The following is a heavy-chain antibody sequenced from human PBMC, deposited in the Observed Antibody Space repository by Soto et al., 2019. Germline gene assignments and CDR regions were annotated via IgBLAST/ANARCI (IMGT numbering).Heavy chain of an antibody. CDR3: ATIPLTGTTGACMDV. CDR1: GYTFTSYG. Sequence: ASVKVSCKASGYTFTSYGISWVRQAPGQGLEWMGWISAYNGNTNSAQNLQGRVTMTTDTSTSTAYMELRSLRSDDTAVYYCATIPLTGTTGACMDVWGQGTTVTVSS. J-gene: IGHJ6*02. D-gene: IGHD1-7*01. CDR2: ISAYNGNT. V-gene: IGHV1-18*04.